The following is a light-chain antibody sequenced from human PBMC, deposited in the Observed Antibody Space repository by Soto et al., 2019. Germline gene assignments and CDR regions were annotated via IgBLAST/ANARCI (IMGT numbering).Light chain of an antibody. V-gene: IGKV1-5*03. Sequence: DIQMTQSPSALSASVGDRVSITCRASQSINYWLAWYQQKPGKAPKLLIYKASTIENGGPSRFTGSGSGTDFTLIISSLQPDDFATYYCQQYSSSSRTFGQGTRVEIK. CDR1: QSINYW. J-gene: IGKJ1*01. CDR2: KAS. CDR3: QQYSSSSRT.